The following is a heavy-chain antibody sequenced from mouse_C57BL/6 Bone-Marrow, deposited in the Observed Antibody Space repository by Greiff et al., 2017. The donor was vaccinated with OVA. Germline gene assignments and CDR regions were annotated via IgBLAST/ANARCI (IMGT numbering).Heavy chain of an antibody. Sequence: VKLQESGAELVRPGTSVKVSCKASGYAFTNYLIEWVKQRPGQGLEWIGVINPGSGGTNYNEKVKGKATLTADKSSSTAYMQLSSLTSEDSAVYFCARENYYGSRGGYWYFDVWGTGTTVTVSS. V-gene: IGHV1-54*01. J-gene: IGHJ1*03. CDR2: INPGSGGT. CDR3: ARENYYGSRGGYWYFDV. D-gene: IGHD1-1*01. CDR1: GYAFTNYL.